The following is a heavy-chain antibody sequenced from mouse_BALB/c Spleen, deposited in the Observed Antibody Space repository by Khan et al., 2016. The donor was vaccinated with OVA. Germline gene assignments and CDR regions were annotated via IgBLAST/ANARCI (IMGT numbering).Heavy chain of an antibody. D-gene: IGHD1-2*01. CDR1: GYSITSGYA. J-gene: IGHJ4*01. CDR3: ARKSSYGSARNY. Sequence: EVQLQESGPGLVKPSQSLSLTCTVTGYSITSGYAWNWIRQFPGNKLEWMGYISYSGSTSYNPSLRSRISITRDTSKNQFFLQLNSVPTEDTAKNYGARKSSYGSARNYGGQGTAGKVSS. CDR2: ISYSGST. V-gene: IGHV3-2*02.